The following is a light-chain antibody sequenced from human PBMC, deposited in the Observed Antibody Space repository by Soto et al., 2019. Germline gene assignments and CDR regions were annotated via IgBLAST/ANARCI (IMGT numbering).Light chain of an antibody. CDR2: LYSDGSH. CDR1: SGHSSYA. V-gene: IGLV4-69*01. CDR3: QTWGTGIRGV. J-gene: IGLJ3*02. Sequence: QLVLTQSPSASASLGASVKLTCTLSSGHSSYAIAWHQQQPEKGPRYLMKLYSDGSHSKGDGIPDRFSGSSSGAERYLTISSLQSEDEADYYCQTWGTGIRGVFGGGTKLTVL.